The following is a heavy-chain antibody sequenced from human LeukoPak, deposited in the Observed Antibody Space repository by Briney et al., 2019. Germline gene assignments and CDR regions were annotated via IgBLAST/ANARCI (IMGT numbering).Heavy chain of an antibody. J-gene: IGHJ4*02. V-gene: IGHV3-23*01. D-gene: IGHD4-17*01. CDR2: ISGRGDRT. CDR3: ARSVTSLFYYFDY. Sequence: PGGSLRLSCAASGFTLNNYAVSWVRQAPEKGLEWVSSISGRGDRTLYADSVRGRFTISGDFSKNTLYLQMNGLRAEDTAVYFCARSVTSLFYYFDYWGQGSLATVSS. CDR1: GFTLNNYA.